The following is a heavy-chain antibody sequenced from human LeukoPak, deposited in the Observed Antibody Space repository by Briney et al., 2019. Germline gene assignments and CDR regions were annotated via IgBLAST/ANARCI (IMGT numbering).Heavy chain of an antibody. Sequence: GGSLRLSCAASRFTFHTYSMNWVRQAPGKGLEWISYISAGSNIIYYADSVKGRFTISRDNGKGSLYLQLSSLRVEDTAIYYCARERRSCSGGSCYGSGDFDNWGRGTLVTVSS. V-gene: IGHV3-48*04. CDR2: ISAGSNII. CDR3: ARERRSCSGGSCYGSGDFDN. CDR1: RFTFHTYS. D-gene: IGHD2-15*01. J-gene: IGHJ4*02.